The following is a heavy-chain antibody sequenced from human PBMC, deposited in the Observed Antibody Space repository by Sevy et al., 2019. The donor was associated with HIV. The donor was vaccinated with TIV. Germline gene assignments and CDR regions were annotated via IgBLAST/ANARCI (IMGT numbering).Heavy chain of an antibody. V-gene: IGHV4-59*08. D-gene: IGHD3-3*01. CDR1: GGSINNYY. Sequence: SETLSLTCTVSGGSINNYYWSWIRQSPGKGLEWIGYIFYNGVTRYSPSLKSRVTISVDTSKNQFSLKLNSVTAADTAVYYCARHVAVPYFWEGFDYWGQGTLVTVSS. CDR2: IFYNGVT. J-gene: IGHJ4*02. CDR3: ARHVAVPYFWEGFDY.